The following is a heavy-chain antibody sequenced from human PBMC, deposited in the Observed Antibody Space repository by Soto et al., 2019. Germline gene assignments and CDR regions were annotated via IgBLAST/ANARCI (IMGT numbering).Heavy chain of an antibody. V-gene: IGHV3-23*01. CDR2: ISGGGGGST. D-gene: IGHD3-10*01. J-gene: IGHJ6*02. Sequence: EVQLLESGGGLVQPGGSLRLPCVASGFTFRSHAMTWVRQAPGKGLEWVSGISGGGGGSTYYAESVKGRFTVSRDNSQNTLYLQINTLRPEDTAVYFCARGGADHYNYGMDVWGQGTTVIVSS. CDR1: GFTFRSHA. CDR3: ARGGADHYNYGMDV.